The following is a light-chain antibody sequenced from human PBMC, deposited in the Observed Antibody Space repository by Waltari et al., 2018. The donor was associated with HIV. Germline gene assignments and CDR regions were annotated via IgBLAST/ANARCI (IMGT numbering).Light chain of an antibody. Sequence: QSELTQPPSTSGAPGQRVTISCSGSSPNIGSNTVNWYQHLPVATPKLLIYGNDQWPSGVPDRFSGSKSGTSASLAISGLLSEDEGDYYCATWDDSLKGVIFGGGTKLTVL. CDR2: GND. J-gene: IGLJ2*01. CDR1: SPNIGSNT. V-gene: IGLV1-44*01. CDR3: ATWDDSLKGVI.